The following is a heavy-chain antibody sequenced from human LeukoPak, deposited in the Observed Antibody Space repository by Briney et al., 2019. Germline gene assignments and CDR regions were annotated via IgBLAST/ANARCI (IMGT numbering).Heavy chain of an antibody. CDR2: MNPNSGNT. Sequence: GASVKVSCKASGYTFTSYDINWVRQATGQGLEWMGWMNPNSGNTGYAQKFQGRVTMTRNTSISTAYMKLSSLRSEDTAVYYCARGTSYGSGRKNWFDPWGQGTLVTVSS. D-gene: IGHD3-10*01. J-gene: IGHJ5*02. V-gene: IGHV1-8*01. CDR3: ARGTSYGSGRKNWFDP. CDR1: GYTFTSYD.